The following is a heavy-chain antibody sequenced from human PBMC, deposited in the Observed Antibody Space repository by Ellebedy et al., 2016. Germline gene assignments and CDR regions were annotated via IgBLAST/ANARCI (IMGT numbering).Heavy chain of an antibody. J-gene: IGHJ5*02. V-gene: IGHV1-8*02. CDR3: ARGRLPVRGWFDP. Sequence: ASVKVSXXASGYTFTSYGISWVRQAPGQGLEWMGWMNPNSGNTGYAQKFQGRVTMTGNTSISTAYMELSSLRSEDTAVYYCARGRLPVRGWFDPWGQGTLVTVSS. D-gene: IGHD5/OR15-5a*01. CDR2: MNPNSGNT. CDR1: GYTFTSYG.